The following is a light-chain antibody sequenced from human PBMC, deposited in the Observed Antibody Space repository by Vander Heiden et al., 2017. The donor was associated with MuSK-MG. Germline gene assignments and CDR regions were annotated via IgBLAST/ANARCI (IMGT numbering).Light chain of an antibody. V-gene: IGKV1-9*01. J-gene: IGKJ4*02. CDR1: QGINSY. CDR2: AAS. Sequence: DIQLTQSQSFLSASVTERVTITCRASQGINSYLAWYQQKPGEAPKLLIYAASTVQSGVPSRFSGSGSGTEFTLTISSLEPEDSATYYCQQLNTYPPSFGGGTKVEIK. CDR3: QQLNTYPPS.